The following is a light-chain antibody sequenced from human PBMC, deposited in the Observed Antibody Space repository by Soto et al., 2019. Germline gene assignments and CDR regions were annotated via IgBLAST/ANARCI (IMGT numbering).Light chain of an antibody. J-gene: IGLJ2*01. CDR2: STT. CDR1: TGAVTSGYY. CDR3: LLFYGDGVV. V-gene: IGLV7-43*01. Sequence: QAVVTQEPSLTVSPGGTVTVTCASSTGAVTSGYYPNWFQQKPGQPPRALIYSTTYKHSWTPARFSGSLLGGKAALTLSGMQPEDEADYYCLLFYGDGVVFGGGTKLTVL.